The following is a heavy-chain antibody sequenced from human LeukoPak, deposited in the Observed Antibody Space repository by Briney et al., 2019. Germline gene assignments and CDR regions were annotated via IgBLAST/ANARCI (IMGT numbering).Heavy chain of an antibody. CDR2: ISYDGSNK. CDR3: ARGRGYCSSTSCYPLFY. Sequence: PGRSLRLSCAASGFTFSSYAMHWVRQAPGKGLEWVAVISYDGSNKYYADSVKGRFTISRDNSKNTLYLQMNSLRAEDTAVYYCARGRGYCSSTSCYPLFYWGQGTLVTVSS. D-gene: IGHD2-2*01. V-gene: IGHV3-30-3*01. J-gene: IGHJ4*02. CDR1: GFTFSSYA.